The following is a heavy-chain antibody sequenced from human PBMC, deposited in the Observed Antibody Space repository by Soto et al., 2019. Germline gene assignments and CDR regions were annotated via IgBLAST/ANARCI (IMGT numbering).Heavy chain of an antibody. CDR3: TKGVVVITSYFQH. Sequence: QVQLVESGGGVVQPGRSLRLSCAASGFTFSSYGMHWVRQAPGKGLEWVAVISYDESNKYYADSVKGRFTISRDNSKNTLYLKMNSLRAEEAAVYYCTKGVVVITSYFQHWGQGTLVTVSS. CDR1: GFTFSSYG. J-gene: IGHJ1*01. V-gene: IGHV3-30*18. CDR2: ISYDESNK. D-gene: IGHD3-22*01.